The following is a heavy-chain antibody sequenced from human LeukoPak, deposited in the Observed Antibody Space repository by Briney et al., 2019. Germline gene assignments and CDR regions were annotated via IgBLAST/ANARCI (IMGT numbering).Heavy chain of an antibody. CDR2: ISVDNGHT. CDR1: GYTFTTYG. J-gene: IGHJ5*02. CDR3: AKDEAGQLVGWFDP. Sequence: GASVKVSCKASGYTFTTYGIIWVRQAPGQGLEWIGWISVDNGHTNYAQQFQGRGTMTTDTSTSTAYLELRSLRSGDTAVYYCAKDEAGQLVGWFDPWGQGTLVTVSS. D-gene: IGHD6-6*01. V-gene: IGHV1-18*01.